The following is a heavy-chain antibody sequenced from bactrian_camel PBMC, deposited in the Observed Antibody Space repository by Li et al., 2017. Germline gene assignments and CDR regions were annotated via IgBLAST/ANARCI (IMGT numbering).Heavy chain of an antibody. CDR3: AADVRWELCMGKTVEDGYSGFGY. CDR2: TISGDGST. V-gene: IGHV3S61*01. J-gene: IGHJ6*01. Sequence: VQLVESGGGSVQTGGSLRLSCTGHGFTFVDSDMGWYRQGPGNECDLVSTISGDGSTYYTDSVKGRSIISHDNVKKIMYLQMNSLKPEDTAMYYCAADVRWELCMGKTVEDGYSGFGYWGKGTQVTVS. D-gene: IGHD3*01. CDR1: GFTFVDSD.